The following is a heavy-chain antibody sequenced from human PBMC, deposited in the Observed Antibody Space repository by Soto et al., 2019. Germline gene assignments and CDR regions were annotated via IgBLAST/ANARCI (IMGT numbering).Heavy chain of an antibody. CDR3: AKDRRIISAADYFFDF. J-gene: IGHJ4*02. Sequence: EVQLVESGGGLVQPGRSLRLSCAASGFTFDDFAMHWVRQAPGKGLEWVSGISWNSGSIGYADSVKGRFTISRDNGKNTLYVQMSSLRDDDTALYYCAKDRRIISAADYFFDFWGQGTLVAVSS. V-gene: IGHV3-9*01. D-gene: IGHD6-13*01. CDR2: ISWNSGSI. CDR1: GFTFDDFA.